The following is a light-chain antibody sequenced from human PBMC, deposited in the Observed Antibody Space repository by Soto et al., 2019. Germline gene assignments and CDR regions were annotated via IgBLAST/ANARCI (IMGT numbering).Light chain of an antibody. J-gene: IGKJ2*01. CDR3: QQRKN. CDR1: QSISSSY. V-gene: IGKV3-20*01. CDR2: GAS. Sequence: EIVLTQSPGTLSLSPGERATLSCRASQSISSSYLAWYQQRPGQAPRLLIYGASSRTTGTPDRFSGSGSGTDFTLTISRLEPEDFAVYYCQQRKNFGQGTNLEIK.